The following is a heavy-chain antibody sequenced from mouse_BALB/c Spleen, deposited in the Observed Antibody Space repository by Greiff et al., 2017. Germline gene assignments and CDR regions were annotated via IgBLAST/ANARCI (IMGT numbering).Heavy chain of an antibody. J-gene: IGHJ2*01. CDR2: ISSGGSYT. CDR1: GFTFSSYG. CDR3: AREGDGGDCFDY. V-gene: IGHV5-6*01. Sequence: EVMLVESGGDLVKPGGSLKLSCAASGFTFSSYGMSWVRQTPDKRLEWVATISSGGSYTYYPDSVKGRFTISRDNAKNTLYLQMSSLKSEDTAMYYCAREGDGGDCFDYWGQGTTLTVSS. D-gene: IGHD3-3*01.